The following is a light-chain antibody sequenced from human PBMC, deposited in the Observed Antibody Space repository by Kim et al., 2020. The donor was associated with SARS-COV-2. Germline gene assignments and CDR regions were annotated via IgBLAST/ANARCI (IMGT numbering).Light chain of an antibody. CDR2: AAS. CDR1: QDIANS. CDR3: QKYNSAPWT. Sequence: ASVGDRVPITCRASQDIANSLAWYQQKPGKVPQVLIYAASTLQSGVPSRFSGSGSGTEFTLTIGSLQTEDVATYYCQKYNSAPWTFGPGTKVDIK. V-gene: IGKV1-27*01. J-gene: IGKJ1*01.